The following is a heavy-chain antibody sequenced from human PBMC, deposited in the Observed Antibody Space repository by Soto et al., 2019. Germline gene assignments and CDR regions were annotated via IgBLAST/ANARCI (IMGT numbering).Heavy chain of an antibody. V-gene: IGHV1-46*01. CDR1: GYLFTAYS. CDR3: AREENCSGGTCYSEYFHR. Sequence: GASVKVSCKASGYLFTAYSMHWVRLAPGQGLEWMGVVNPSGGSTKYAQNFQGRVTMTRDTSTTTIYMELSSLRSDDTAIYYCAREENCSGGTCYSEYFHRWGQGTLVTVPS. CDR2: VNPSGGST. J-gene: IGHJ1*01. D-gene: IGHD2-15*01.